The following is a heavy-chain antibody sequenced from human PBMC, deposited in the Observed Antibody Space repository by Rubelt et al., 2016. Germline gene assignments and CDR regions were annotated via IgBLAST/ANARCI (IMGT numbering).Heavy chain of an antibody. CDR3: TRVSTAVVVVAARDYYYYYMDV. CDR2: IRSKAYGGTT. D-gene: IGHD2-15*01. CDR1: GFTFGDYA. Sequence: EVQLVESGGGLVQPGRSLRLSCTASGFTFGDYAMSWFRQAPGKGLEWVGFIRSKAYGGTTEYAASVKGRFTISRDDSKSIAYLQMNSLKTEDTAVYYCTRVSTAVVVVAARDYYYYYMDVWGKGTTVTVSS. J-gene: IGHJ6*03. V-gene: IGHV3-49*03.